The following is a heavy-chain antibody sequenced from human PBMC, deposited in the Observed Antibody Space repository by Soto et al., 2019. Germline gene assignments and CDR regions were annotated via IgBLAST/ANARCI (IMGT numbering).Heavy chain of an antibody. CDR1: GFTFSSYD. J-gene: IGHJ5*02. CDR2: IGTAGDT. D-gene: IGHD1-1*01. V-gene: IGHV3-13*01. CDR3: ARGPGINWFDP. Sequence: EVQLVESGGGLVQPGGSLRLSCAASGFTFSSYDMHWVHQATGKGLEWVSAIGTAGDTYYPGSVKGRFTISRENAKNSLYLQMNSLRAEDTAVYYCARGPGINWFDPWGQGTLVTVSS.